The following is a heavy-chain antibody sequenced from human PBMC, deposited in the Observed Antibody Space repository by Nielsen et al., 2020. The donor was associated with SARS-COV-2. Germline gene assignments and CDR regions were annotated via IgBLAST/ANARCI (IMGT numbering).Heavy chain of an antibody. CDR2: ISGSGGST. V-gene: IGHV3-23*01. J-gene: IGHJ6*02. Sequence: GESLKISCAASGFTFSSYAMSWVRQAPGKGLEWVSAISGSGGSTYYADSVKGQFTISRDNSKNTLYLQMNSLRAEDTAVYYCARAASANYYYYYGMDVWGQGTTVTVSS. CDR1: GFTFSSYA. CDR3: ARAASANYYYYYGMDV.